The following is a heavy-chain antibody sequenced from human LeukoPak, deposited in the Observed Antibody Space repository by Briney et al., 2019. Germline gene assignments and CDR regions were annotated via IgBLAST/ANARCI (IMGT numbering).Heavy chain of an antibody. J-gene: IGHJ6*03. D-gene: IGHD1-14*01. CDR3: ARDRKYYYHMDV. CDR1: GDSINSGSYY. V-gene: IGHV4-61*02. CDR2: IYSSGRT. Sequence: SETLSLTCTVSGDSINSGSYYWSWIRQPAGKGLEWIGRIYSSGRTNYNPSLKSRVTISIDTSKNQFSLKLSSLTAADTAVYYCARDRKYYYHMDVWGKGTTVTVSS.